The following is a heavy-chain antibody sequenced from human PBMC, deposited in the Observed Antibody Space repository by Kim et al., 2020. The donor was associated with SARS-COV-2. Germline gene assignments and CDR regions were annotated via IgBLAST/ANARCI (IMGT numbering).Heavy chain of an antibody. V-gene: IGHV5-51*01. Sequence: GESLKISCKCSGYSFTSYWIGWVRQMPGKGLEWMGIIYPGDSDTRYSPSFQGQVTISADKSISTAYLQWSSLKASDTAMYYCARRVAAAGTLGSGFDYWGQGTLVTVSS. CDR1: GYSFTSYW. D-gene: IGHD6-13*01. CDR3: ARRVAAAGTLGSGFDY. J-gene: IGHJ4*02. CDR2: IYPGDSDT.